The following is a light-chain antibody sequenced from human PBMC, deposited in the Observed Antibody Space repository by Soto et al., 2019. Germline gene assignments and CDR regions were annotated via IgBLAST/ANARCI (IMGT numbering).Light chain of an antibody. J-gene: IGKJ1*01. V-gene: IGKV3-15*01. Sequence: EIVLTQSPATLFLFSGEKGNPLIRASQSVSSSYLAWYQQKPGQAPRLLIHGATTRATGIPARFSGSGSGTEFTLTISSLQSEDFAVYYCQQYNNWPRTCGQGTKVDIK. CDR2: GAT. CDR3: QQYNNWPRT. CDR1: QSVSSSY.